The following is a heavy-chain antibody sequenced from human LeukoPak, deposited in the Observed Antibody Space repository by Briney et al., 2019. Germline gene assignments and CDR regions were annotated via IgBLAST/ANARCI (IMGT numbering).Heavy chain of an antibody. CDR1: GGTFSSYA. Sequence: ASVKVSCKASGGTFSSYAISWVRQAPGQGLEWMGWISAYNGNTNYAQKLQGRVTMTTDTSTSTAYMELRSLRSDDTAVYYCATTSSSWSYYFDYWGQGTLVTVSS. CDR2: ISAYNGNT. V-gene: IGHV1-18*01. CDR3: ATTSSSWSYYFDY. J-gene: IGHJ4*02. D-gene: IGHD6-13*01.